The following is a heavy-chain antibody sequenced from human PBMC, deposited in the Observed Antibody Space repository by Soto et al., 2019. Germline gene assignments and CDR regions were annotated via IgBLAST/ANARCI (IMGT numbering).Heavy chain of an antibody. CDR1: GFTFGDYA. Sequence: LRLSCTASGFTFGDYAMSWVRQAPVKGLEWVGFIRSKAYGGTTEYAASVKGRFTISRDDSKSIAYLQMNSLKTEDTAVYYCTSVEYYDSSGYYFDYWGQGTLVTVSS. V-gene: IGHV3-49*04. CDR3: TSVEYYDSSGYYFDY. J-gene: IGHJ4*02. CDR2: IRSKAYGGTT. D-gene: IGHD3-22*01.